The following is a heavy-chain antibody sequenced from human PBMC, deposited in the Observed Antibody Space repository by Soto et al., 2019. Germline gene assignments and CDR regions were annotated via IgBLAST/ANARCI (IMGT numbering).Heavy chain of an antibody. J-gene: IGHJ6*02. CDR3: ARVRREIPDFFYYGMDV. D-gene: IGHD3-3*01. V-gene: IGHV5-51*01. CDR2: INPGDSDT. CDR1: GYSFTNYW. Sequence: GESLKISCQGSGYSFTNYWIGWVRQMPGKGLEWMGIINPGDSDTRYSPSFQGQVIISADKSISTAYLQWSTLKASDTAMYYCARVRREIPDFFYYGMDVWGQGTTVTVSS.